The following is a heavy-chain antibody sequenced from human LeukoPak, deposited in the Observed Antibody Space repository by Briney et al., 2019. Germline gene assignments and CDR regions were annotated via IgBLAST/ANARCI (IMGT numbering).Heavy chain of an antibody. Sequence: ASLKLSCKASGYTFTGYYMHWVRQAPGQGLEWMAWINPNSGGTNYAQKFQGRVTMTRDTSISTAYMELSRLRSDDTAVYYCAREVGNTSNYVFVHWFDPWGQGTLVTVSA. CDR1: GYTFTGYY. CDR3: AREVGNTSNYVFVHWFDP. CDR2: INPNSGGT. D-gene: IGHD4-11*01. V-gene: IGHV1-2*02. J-gene: IGHJ5*02.